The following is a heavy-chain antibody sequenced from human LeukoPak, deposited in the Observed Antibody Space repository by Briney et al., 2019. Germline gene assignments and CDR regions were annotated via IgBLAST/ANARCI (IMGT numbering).Heavy chain of an antibody. D-gene: IGHD2-2*01. J-gene: IGHJ4*02. CDR2: ISCYNGNT. CDR1: GYTFTSYG. CDR3: AREGYCNSTYCYKPFDY. Sequence: GASVKVSCKASGYTFTSYGISWVRQAPGQGLEWMGWISCYNGNTNYAQKIQGRVTMTTDTSTNTAYMELRSLRSDDTAVYYCAREGYCNSTYCYKPFDYWGQGTLVTVSS. V-gene: IGHV1-18*01.